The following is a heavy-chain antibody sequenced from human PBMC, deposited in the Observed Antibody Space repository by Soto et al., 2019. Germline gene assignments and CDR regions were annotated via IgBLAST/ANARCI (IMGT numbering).Heavy chain of an antibody. J-gene: IGHJ4*02. V-gene: IGHV3-30*03. Sequence: QVQLVESGGGVVQPGTSLTLSCSASGFIFSNYGMHWVRQAPGKGLEWVSIISYDGSRKHYVDSVKGRFTISRDNSKNTLDLQMNSLRAEDTAVYYCATDIHRGRDTYHYGADYWGQGTLVAVSS. CDR1: GFIFSNYG. CDR2: ISYDGSRK. CDR3: ATDIHRGRDTYHYGADY. D-gene: IGHD5-12*01.